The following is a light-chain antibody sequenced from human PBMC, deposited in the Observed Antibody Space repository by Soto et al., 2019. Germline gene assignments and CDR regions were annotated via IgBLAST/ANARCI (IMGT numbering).Light chain of an antibody. CDR1: QSVSSN. J-gene: IGKJ1*01. CDR2: GAS. Sequence: EIMMTQSPATLSVSPGERATLSCRASQSVSSNLAWYQQRPGQAPRLLIYGASTRATGIPDRFSGSGSGTEFTLTISSLQSEDFAVYYCQQYNDWPPWTFGQGTKVDIK. CDR3: QQYNDWPPWT. V-gene: IGKV3-15*01.